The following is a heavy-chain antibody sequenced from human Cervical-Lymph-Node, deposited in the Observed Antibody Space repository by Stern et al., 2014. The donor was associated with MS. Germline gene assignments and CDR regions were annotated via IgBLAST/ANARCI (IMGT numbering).Heavy chain of an antibody. CDR3: ARGAPPEN. CDR2: IYPSDSDT. Sequence: QLVQSGAEVKKPGESLKISCKTAGYSFTNYWIGWVRQVPGKGLEWMGIIYPSDSDTRYSPSFQGQVIISADKSIGTAYLQWRSLKASDSGIYYCARGAPPENWGQGTLVTVSS. J-gene: IGHJ4*02. D-gene: IGHD1-26*01. V-gene: IGHV5-51*03. CDR1: GYSFTNYW.